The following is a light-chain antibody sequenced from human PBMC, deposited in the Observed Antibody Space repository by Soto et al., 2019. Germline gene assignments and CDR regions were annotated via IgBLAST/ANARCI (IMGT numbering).Light chain of an antibody. CDR2: EVS. V-gene: IGLV2-14*01. CDR1: SSDLGGYNY. Sequence: QSVLTQPASVSGSPGQSITISCTGTSSDLGGYNYFSWYQQHPGKAPKLIIYEVSNRPSGVSDRFSGSKSDNTASLTISGLQDEDEAYYYCSSDTTSTHVFGTGTKVTVL. J-gene: IGLJ1*01. CDR3: SSDTTSTHV.